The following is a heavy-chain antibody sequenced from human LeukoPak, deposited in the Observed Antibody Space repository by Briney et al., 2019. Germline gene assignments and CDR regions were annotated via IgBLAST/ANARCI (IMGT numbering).Heavy chain of an antibody. CDR2: ISSSSSYI. J-gene: IGHJ4*02. Sequence: GGSLRLSCAASGFTFSNYSMNWVRQAPGKGLEWVSSISSSSSYIYYADSVKGRFTISRDNSKNTLYLQMNSLRAEDTAVYYCAKGQWGDYVLDYWGQGTLVTVSS. V-gene: IGHV3-21*04. CDR3: AKGQWGDYVLDY. CDR1: GFTFSNYS. D-gene: IGHD3-10*02.